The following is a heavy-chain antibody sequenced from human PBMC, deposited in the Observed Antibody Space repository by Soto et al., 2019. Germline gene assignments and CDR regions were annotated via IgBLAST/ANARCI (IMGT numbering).Heavy chain of an antibody. Sequence: SETLSLTCTVSGGSISSYYWSWIRQPPGKGLEWIGYIYYSGSTNYNPSLKSRVTISVDTSKNQFSLKLSSVTAADTAVYYCARDLFPGYYGSGTQPGWFDPWGQGTLVTVSS. D-gene: IGHD3-10*01. V-gene: IGHV4-59*01. CDR1: GGSISSYY. CDR2: IYYSGST. CDR3: ARDLFPGYYGSGTQPGWFDP. J-gene: IGHJ5*02.